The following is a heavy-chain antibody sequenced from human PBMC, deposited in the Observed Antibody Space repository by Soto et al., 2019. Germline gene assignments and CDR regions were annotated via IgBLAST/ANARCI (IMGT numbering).Heavy chain of an antibody. CDR2: IIPIFGNT. Sequence: QVQLVQSGVEVKKPGSSVKVSCKASGGTLNPYAIDWVRQPPGQGLEWMGGIIPIFGNTYYAQRLQGRVKLTADESTRTAYMELSTLTSEDTAVYYCARGTVTGIVYNFYYYGMDVWGQGTTVIVSS. CDR1: GGTLNPYA. J-gene: IGHJ6*02. CDR3: ARGTVTGIVYNFYYYGMDV. D-gene: IGHD1-1*01. V-gene: IGHV1-69*12.